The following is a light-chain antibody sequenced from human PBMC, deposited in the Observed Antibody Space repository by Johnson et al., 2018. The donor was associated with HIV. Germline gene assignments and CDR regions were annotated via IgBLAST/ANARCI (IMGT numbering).Light chain of an antibody. CDR2: END. V-gene: IGLV1-51*02. CDR1: SSNIGNSY. CDR3: GTWDSSLSAGDV. J-gene: IGLJ1*01. Sequence: QSVLTQPPSVSAAPGQKVTISCSGSSSNIGNSYVCWYQELPGTAPKLLIYENDKRPSGIPDRFSGSKSGTSATLGITGLQTGDEADYYCGTWDSSLSAGDVFGTGTKVTVL.